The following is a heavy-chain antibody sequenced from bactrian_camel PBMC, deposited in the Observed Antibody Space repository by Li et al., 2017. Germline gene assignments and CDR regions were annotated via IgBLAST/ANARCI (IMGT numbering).Heavy chain of an antibody. CDR3: VNGASDVGYNY. CDR1: GFTFSSVD. D-gene: IGHD3*01. J-gene: IGHJ4*01. Sequence: QVQLVESGGGLVQPGGSLRLSCAASGFTFSSVDMNWVRQAPGKEREAIARIYTKNGRTSYADSVKGRFTISRDNAKNTLYLQLNSLKTEDTAMYYCVNGASDVGYNYWGQGTQVTVS. V-gene: IGHV3-2*01. CDR2: IYTKNGRT.